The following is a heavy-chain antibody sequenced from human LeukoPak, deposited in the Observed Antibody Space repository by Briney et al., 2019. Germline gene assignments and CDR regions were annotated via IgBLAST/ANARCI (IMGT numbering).Heavy chain of an antibody. J-gene: IGHJ3*02. CDR1: GGSISSYY. Sequence: PSETLSLTCTVSGGSISSYYWSWVRQPPGKGLEWLGYIYYSGSTNYNPSLKSRVTISVDTSKNQFSLKLSSVTAADTAVYYCASTDRIKDAFDIWGQGTMVTVSS. V-gene: IGHV4-59*01. D-gene: IGHD1-14*01. CDR3: ASTDRIKDAFDI. CDR2: IYYSGST.